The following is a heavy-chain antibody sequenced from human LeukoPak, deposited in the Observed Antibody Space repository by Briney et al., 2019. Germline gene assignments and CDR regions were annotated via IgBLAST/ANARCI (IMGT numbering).Heavy chain of an antibody. V-gene: IGHV1-2*02. Sequence: ASVKVSCKASGYTFTGYYMHWVRQAPGQGLEWMGWINPNSGGTNYAQKFQGRVTMTRDTSISTAYMELSRLRSDDTAVYYCARAPWRTYYYDSSGYYVDWFDPWGQGTLVTVSS. CDR3: ARAPWRTYYYDSSGYYVDWFDP. CDR2: INPNSGGT. CDR1: GYTFTGYY. J-gene: IGHJ5*02. D-gene: IGHD3-22*01.